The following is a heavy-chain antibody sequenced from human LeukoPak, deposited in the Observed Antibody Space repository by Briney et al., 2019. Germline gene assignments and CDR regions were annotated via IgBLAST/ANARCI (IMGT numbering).Heavy chain of an antibody. CDR3: ARLAPVTTVTRDAFDI. Sequence: SETLSLTRTVSGGSISSSSYYWGWIRQPPGKGLEWIGGIYYSGSTYYNPSLKSRVTISVDTSKNQFSLKLSSVTAADTAVYYCARLAPVTTVTRDAFDIWGQGTMVTVSS. CDR2: IYYSGST. J-gene: IGHJ3*02. CDR1: GGSISSSSYY. V-gene: IGHV4-39*01. D-gene: IGHD4-17*01.